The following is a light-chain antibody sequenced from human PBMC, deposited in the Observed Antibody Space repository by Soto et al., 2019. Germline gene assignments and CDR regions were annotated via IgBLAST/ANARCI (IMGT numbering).Light chain of an antibody. CDR2: HAS. V-gene: IGKV1-5*01. Sequence: DIQLTQSPSTVSASVGDRATISCRASQSVNSWLAWYQQKPGKAPKLLIYHASTLATGVPARFSGSGSGTEFTLTITIVQPDDFATYCWQHYNRYGTFGQGTKVDIK. J-gene: IGKJ1*01. CDR3: QHYNRYGT. CDR1: QSVNSW.